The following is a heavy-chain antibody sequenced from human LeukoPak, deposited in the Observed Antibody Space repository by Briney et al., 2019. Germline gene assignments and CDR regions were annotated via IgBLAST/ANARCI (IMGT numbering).Heavy chain of an antibody. CDR2: IYHTGST. CDR3: ARLWSTYCSGGSCPHQPNY. V-gene: IGHV4-4*02. D-gene: IGHD2-15*01. J-gene: IGHJ4*02. Sequence: PSETLSLTCSVSGDSISSRNWWTWVRQTPEKGLEWIGEIYHTGSTNYNPSVESRVTISADTSKNQFSLKLSSVTAADTAVYYCARLWSTYCSGGSCPHQPNYWGQGTLVTVSS. CDR1: GDSISSRNW.